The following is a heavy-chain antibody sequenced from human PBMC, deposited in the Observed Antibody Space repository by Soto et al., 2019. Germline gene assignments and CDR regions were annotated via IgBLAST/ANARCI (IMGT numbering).Heavy chain of an antibody. CDR2: ITSSSTDI. CDR3: VRDTGFSDDAGQTYSYGMDV. J-gene: IGHJ6*02. V-gene: IGHV3-21*01. D-gene: IGHD2-2*01. Sequence: QLVESGGGLVKPGGSLRLSCAASGFTFSGYTMNWVRLAPGTGLEWVSSITSSSTDIYYADSVKGRFTISRDNAEYSLFLQMNSLRAEDTDVYYRVRDTGFSDDAGQTYSYGMDVWGQGTTVTVS. CDR1: GFTFSGYT.